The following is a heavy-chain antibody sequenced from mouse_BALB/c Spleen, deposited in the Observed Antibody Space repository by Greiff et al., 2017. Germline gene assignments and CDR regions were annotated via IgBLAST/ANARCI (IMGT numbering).Heavy chain of an antibody. CDR2: ISSGGSYT. V-gene: IGHV5-6-4*01. CDR1: GFTFSSYT. Sequence: EVKLMESGGGLVKPGGSLKLSCAASGFTFSSYTMSWVRQTPEKRLEWVATISSGGSYTYYPDSVKGRFTISRDNAKNTLYLQMSSLKSEDTAMYYCTRDGSSYAWFAYWGQGTLVTVSA. D-gene: IGHD1-1*01. CDR3: TRDGSSYAWFAY. J-gene: IGHJ3*01.